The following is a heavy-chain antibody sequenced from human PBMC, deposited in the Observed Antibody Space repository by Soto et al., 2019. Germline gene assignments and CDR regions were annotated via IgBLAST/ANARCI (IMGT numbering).Heavy chain of an antibody. D-gene: IGHD2-15*01. V-gene: IGHV1-18*01. J-gene: IGHJ6*02. Sequence: ASVKVSCKASGYTFTNFGISWVRQAPGQGLEWMGWISAYNGNTNYAQKLQGRVTMTTDTSTSTAYMELRSLRSDDTAVYYCARDRDIVVVVAGFAMDVWGQGTTVTVSS. CDR3: ARDRDIVVVVAGFAMDV. CDR1: GYTFTNFG. CDR2: ISAYNGNT.